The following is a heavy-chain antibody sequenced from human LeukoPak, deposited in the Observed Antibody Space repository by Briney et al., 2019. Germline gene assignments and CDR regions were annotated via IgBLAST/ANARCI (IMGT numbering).Heavy chain of an antibody. CDR2: IWYDGSNE. J-gene: IGHJ4*02. CDR3: ARDRSWGSQCYFDY. CDR1: GFTFSNYG. Sequence: GGSLRLSCAASGFTFSNYGMHWVRQAPGKGLEWVAMIWYDGSNEFYADSVKGRFTISRDNSKNTLYLQMNSLRAEDTAVYYCARDRSWGSQCYFDYWGQGTLVTVSS. D-gene: IGHD7-27*01. V-gene: IGHV3-33*01.